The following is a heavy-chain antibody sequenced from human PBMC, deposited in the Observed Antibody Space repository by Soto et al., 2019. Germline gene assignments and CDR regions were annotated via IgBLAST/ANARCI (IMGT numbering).Heavy chain of an antibody. J-gene: IGHJ3*02. CDR3: ARALGRLDTMDAFDI. D-gene: IGHD1-1*01. CDR2: IYYSGST. Sequence: SETLSLTCTVSGGSISSGDYYWSWIRQPPGKGLEWIGYIYYSGSTYYNPSLKSRVTISVDTSKNQFSLKLSSVTAADTAVYYCARALGRLDTMDAFDIWGQGTMVTVSS. CDR1: GGSISSGDYY. V-gene: IGHV4-30-4*01.